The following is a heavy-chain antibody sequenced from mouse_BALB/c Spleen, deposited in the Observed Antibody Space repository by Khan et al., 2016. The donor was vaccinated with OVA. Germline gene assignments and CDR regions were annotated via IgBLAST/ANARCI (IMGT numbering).Heavy chain of an antibody. CDR2: IWAGGST. V-gene: IGHV2-9*02. CDR3: AGAFTTVVATDYAVDY. J-gene: IGHJ4*01. D-gene: IGHD1-1*01. Sequence: VQLQESGPGLVAPSQSLSITCTVSGFSLTSYGVHWVRQPPGKGLEWLGVIWAGGSTNYNSALMSRLSISKENSKSQAFLIMNSLQTDDTAMYYYAGAFTTVVATDYAVDYWGREASITVSS. CDR1: GFSLTSYG.